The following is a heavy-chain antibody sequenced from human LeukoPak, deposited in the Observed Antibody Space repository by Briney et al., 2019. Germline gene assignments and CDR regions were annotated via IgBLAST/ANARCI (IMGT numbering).Heavy chain of an antibody. Sequence: SETLSLTCSVSGGSISSYFWSWIRQPPGKGLEWIGYIYYSGSTNYNPSLKCRVTISIDTSKNQFSLKLSSVTAADTAVYYCARCLLDAFDIWGQGTMVTVSS. CDR2: IYYSGST. J-gene: IGHJ3*02. V-gene: IGHV4-59*08. CDR1: GGSISSYF. CDR3: ARCLLDAFDI. D-gene: IGHD5/OR15-5a*01.